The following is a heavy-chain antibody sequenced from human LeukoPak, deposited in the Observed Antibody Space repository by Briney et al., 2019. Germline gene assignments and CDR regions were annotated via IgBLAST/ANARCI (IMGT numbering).Heavy chain of an antibody. J-gene: IGHJ6*03. CDR1: GGSISSYY. CDR3: ARGVAVAAYYMDV. Sequence: KPSETLSLTCTVSGGSISSYYWSWIRQPPGKGLEWIGYIYYSGSTNYNPSLKSRVTISVDTSKNQFSLKLSSVTAADTAVYYCARGVAVAAYYMDVWGKGTTVPVSS. V-gene: IGHV4-59*01. D-gene: IGHD6-19*01. CDR2: IYYSGST.